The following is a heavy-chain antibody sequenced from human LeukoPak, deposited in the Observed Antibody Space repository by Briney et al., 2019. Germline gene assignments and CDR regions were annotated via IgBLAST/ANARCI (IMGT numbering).Heavy chain of an antibody. D-gene: IGHD2-2*01. Sequence: PSQTLSLTCTVSGGSISSGDYYWSWIRQPPGKGLEWIGYIYYSGSTYYNPSLKSRVTISVDTSKNQFSLKLSSVTAADTAVYYCARAERGYCSSTSCYYWGQGTLVTVSS. CDR3: ARAERGYCSSTSCYY. CDR2: IYYSGST. CDR1: GGSISSGDYY. J-gene: IGHJ4*02. V-gene: IGHV4-30-4*08.